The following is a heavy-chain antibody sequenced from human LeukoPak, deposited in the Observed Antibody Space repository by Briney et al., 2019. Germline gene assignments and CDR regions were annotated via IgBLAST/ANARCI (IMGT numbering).Heavy chain of an antibody. CDR2: IYPGDSDT. V-gene: IGHV5-51*01. Sequence: GESLKISCKGSGYSFTNYWIGWVRQMPGKGLEWMGIIYPGDSDTKYSPSFRGQVTISSDKSISTAYLQWSSLKASDTAMYSCARWPSRSSGPPPYYFDYWGQGTLVTVSS. CDR1: GYSFTNYW. D-gene: IGHD6-6*01. CDR3: ARWPSRSSGPPPYYFDY. J-gene: IGHJ4*02.